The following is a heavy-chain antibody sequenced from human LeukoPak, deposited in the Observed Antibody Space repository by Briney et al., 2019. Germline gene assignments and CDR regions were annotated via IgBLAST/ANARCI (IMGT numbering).Heavy chain of an antibody. J-gene: IGHJ5*02. D-gene: IGHD4-17*01. CDR3: ARAHDYGRLFDP. V-gene: IGHV1-69*05. Sequence: SVKVSCKASGGTFSSYAISWVRQAPGQGLEWMGGIIPIFGTANYAQKFQGRVTITTDESTSTAYMELSSLRSEDTAVYYCARAHDYGRLFDPWGQGTLVTVSS. CDR2: IIPIFGTA. CDR1: GGTFSSYA.